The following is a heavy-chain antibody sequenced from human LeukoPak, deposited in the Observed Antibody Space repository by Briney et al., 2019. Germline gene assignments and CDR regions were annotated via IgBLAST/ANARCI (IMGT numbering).Heavy chain of an antibody. D-gene: IGHD6-19*01. V-gene: IGHV3-23*01. CDR3: AKGSGSGWYGWFAP. CDR2: IEASGGAT. CDR1: GFSFSAYA. Sequence: GESLRLSCAASGFSFSAYAMYWVRQAPGKGLEWVSSIEASGGATYYADSVKGRFTISRDNSKNTFYLQMNSLRAEDTAVYYCAKGSGSGWYGWFAPWGQGTLVTVSS. J-gene: IGHJ5*02.